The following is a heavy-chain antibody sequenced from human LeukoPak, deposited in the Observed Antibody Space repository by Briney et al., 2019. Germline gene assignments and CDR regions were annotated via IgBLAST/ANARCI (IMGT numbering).Heavy chain of an antibody. Sequence: GGSLRLSCAASGFTFDDYAMHWVRHAPGKGLEWVSGISWNSGSIGYADSVKGRFTISRDNAKNSLYLQMNSLRAEDTAVYYCAKAGYSSGWYWGQGTLVTVSS. J-gene: IGHJ4*02. D-gene: IGHD6-25*01. CDR1: GFTFDDYA. CDR3: AKAGYSSGWY. CDR2: ISWNSGSI. V-gene: IGHV3-9*01.